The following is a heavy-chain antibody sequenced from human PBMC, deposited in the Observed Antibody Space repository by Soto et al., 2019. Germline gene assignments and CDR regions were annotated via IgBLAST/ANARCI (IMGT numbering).Heavy chain of an antibody. CDR3: AHSRSGLGGANFAY. J-gene: IGHJ4*02. V-gene: IGHV2-5*02. CDR2: IYWDDDK. Sequence: QITLKESGPTLVKPTQTLTLTCTFSGFSLSTNGVGVGWIRQPPGKALEWLALIYWDDDKRYSPSLKSRVTITKDTSKNQVVLTMTNMDPVDTATYYCAHSRSGLGGANFAYWGQGTLVTVSS. CDR1: GFSLSTNGVG. D-gene: IGHD3-16*01.